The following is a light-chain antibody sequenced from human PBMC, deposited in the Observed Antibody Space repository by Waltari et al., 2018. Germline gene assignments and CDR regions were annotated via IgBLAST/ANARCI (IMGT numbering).Light chain of an antibody. J-gene: IGLJ3*02. V-gene: IGLV2-11*01. CDR1: SSDVGGHNH. CDR3: LAYAGSPWV. CDR2: DVN. Sequence: QSALTQPRSVSGSPGQSVTISCTGTSSDVGGHNHVSWYQQHPGKAPKVIIHDVNNRPSGGPDRFSGSRSGNTASLTISGLQAEDEADYYCLAYAGSPWVFGGGTKLTVL.